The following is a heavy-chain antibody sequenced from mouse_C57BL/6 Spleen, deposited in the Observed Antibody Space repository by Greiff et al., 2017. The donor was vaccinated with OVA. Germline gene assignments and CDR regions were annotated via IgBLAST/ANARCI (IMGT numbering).Heavy chain of an antibody. D-gene: IGHD1-1*01. J-gene: IGHJ3*01. CDR3: ARIYGSSLAWFAY. CDR2: INPYNGDT. V-gene: IGHV1-20*01. Sequence: EVKLMESGPELVKPGDSVKISCKASGYSFTGYFMNWVMQSHGKSLEWIGRINPYNGDTFYNQKFKGKATLTVDKSSSTAHMELRSLTSEDSAVYYCARIYGSSLAWFAYWGQGTLVTVSA. CDR1: GYSFTGYF.